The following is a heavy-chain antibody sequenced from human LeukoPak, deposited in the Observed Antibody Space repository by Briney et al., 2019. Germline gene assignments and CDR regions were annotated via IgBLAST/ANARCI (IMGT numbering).Heavy chain of an antibody. Sequence: PSQTLSLTCTVSGVSISSGSYYWRWIRQPAGKGLEWIGRIYTSGSTNYNPSLKSQVTISVDTSKNQFSLKLGSVTAADTAVYYCARGGYYDSSGYYGSQSFDYWGQGTLVTVSS. D-gene: IGHD3-22*01. V-gene: IGHV4-61*02. CDR2: IYTSGST. CDR3: ARGGYYDSSGYYGSQSFDY. CDR1: GVSISSGSYY. J-gene: IGHJ4*02.